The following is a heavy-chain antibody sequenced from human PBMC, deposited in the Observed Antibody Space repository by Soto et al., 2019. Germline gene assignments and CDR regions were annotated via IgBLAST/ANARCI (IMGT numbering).Heavy chain of an antibody. D-gene: IGHD3-22*01. CDR2: IYYSGST. CDR1: GGSISSYD. Sequence: SETLSLTCTVSGGSISSYDWSWIRQPPGKGLEWIGYIYYSGSTNYNPSLKSRVTISVDTSKNQFSLKLSSVTAADTAVYYCARDYDSSGYYWIFDYWGQGTLVTVSS. CDR3: ARDYDSSGYYWIFDY. V-gene: IGHV4-59*01. J-gene: IGHJ4*02.